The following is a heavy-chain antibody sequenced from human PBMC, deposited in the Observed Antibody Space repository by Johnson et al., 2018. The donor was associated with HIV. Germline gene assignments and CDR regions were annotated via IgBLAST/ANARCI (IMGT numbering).Heavy chain of an antibody. V-gene: IGHV3-66*02. CDR1: GFTVINNY. D-gene: IGHD5-12*01. CDR2: IYSGGST. CDR3: AKDIATTTDAFDI. Sequence: VQLVESGGGLVQPGGSLRLSCAVSGFTVINNYMTWVRQAPGKGLEWVSIIYSGGSTYYTRSVKGRFTISRDNSKNSLYLQMNSLRAEDTALYYCAKDIATTTDAFDIWGQGTMVTVSS. J-gene: IGHJ3*02.